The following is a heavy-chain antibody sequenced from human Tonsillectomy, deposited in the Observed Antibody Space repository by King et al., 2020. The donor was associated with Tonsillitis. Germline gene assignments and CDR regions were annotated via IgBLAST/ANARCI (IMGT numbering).Heavy chain of an antibody. CDR1: GFTFSSYG. J-gene: IGHJ4*02. V-gene: IGHV3-30*02. CDR2: IPYDGRNK. D-gene: IGHD3-9*01. Sequence: VQLVESGGGVVQPGGSLRLSCTASGFTFSSYGMHWVRQAPGKGLEWVAFIPYDGRNKYYADSVKGRFTISRDNSKNTLYVKINSLRAEDTAVYYCAKESGYYGSSLFYWGPGTLFTV. CDR3: AKESGYYGSSLFY.